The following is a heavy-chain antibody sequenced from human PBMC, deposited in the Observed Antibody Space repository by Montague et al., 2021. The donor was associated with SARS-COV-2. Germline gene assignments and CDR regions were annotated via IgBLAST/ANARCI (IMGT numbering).Heavy chain of an antibody. V-gene: IGHV4-4*07. CDR1: GDSISRYY. Sequence: SETLSLTCSVSGDSISRYYWRWIRQSDGKGLEWIGRIYTGGYVNYNPALQSRVSMSVDTSKSQVSLNVTSVTAADTAVYYCARAIWHLDVWGRGILVTVSS. J-gene: IGHJ2*01. CDR3: ARAIWHLDV. CDR2: IYTGGYV.